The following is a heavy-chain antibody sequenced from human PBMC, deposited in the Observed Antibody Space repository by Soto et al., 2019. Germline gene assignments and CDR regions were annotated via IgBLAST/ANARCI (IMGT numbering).Heavy chain of an antibody. V-gene: IGHV3-23*01. CDR2: ISGSGGST. Sequence: GGSLLLSSTASGFTGSIYSMSWGRQAPGKGLEWVSAISGSGGSTYYADSVKGRFTISRDNSKNTLYLQMNSLRAEDTAVYYCAKSYRSSWYSGAFDIWGQGTMVTVSS. CDR3: AKSYRSSWYSGAFDI. D-gene: IGHD6-13*01. CDR1: GFTGSIYS. J-gene: IGHJ3*02.